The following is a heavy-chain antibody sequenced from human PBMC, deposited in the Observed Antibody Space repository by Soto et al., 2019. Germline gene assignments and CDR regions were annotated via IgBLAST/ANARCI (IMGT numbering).Heavy chain of an antibody. V-gene: IGHV3-21*01. CDR1: GFTFSSYS. CDR2: ISSSSSYI. J-gene: IGHJ4*02. CDR3: ARYPKGIAARPSHFDY. Sequence: EVQLVESGGGLVKPGGSLSLSCAASGFTFSSYSMNWVRQAPGKGLEWVSSISSSSSYIYYADSVKGRFTISRDNAKNSRYLQMNSLRAESTAVSSCARYPKGIAARPSHFDYWGQGTLVTVSS. D-gene: IGHD6-6*01.